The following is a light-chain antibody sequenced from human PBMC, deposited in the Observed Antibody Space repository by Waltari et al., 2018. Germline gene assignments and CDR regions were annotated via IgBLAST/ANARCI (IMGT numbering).Light chain of an antibody. J-gene: IGKJ1*01. CDR1: QSVSRT. V-gene: IGKV3-20*01. CDR2: GAS. CDR3: QHYVTLPVT. Sequence: EIVLTQSPGTLSLSPGDRVTLSCRASQSVSRTLAWYQQKPGQAPSLLIYGASIGATGIPDRFSGSGSGTDFSLTISRLEPEDFAVYYCQHYVTLPVTFGQGTKVEIK.